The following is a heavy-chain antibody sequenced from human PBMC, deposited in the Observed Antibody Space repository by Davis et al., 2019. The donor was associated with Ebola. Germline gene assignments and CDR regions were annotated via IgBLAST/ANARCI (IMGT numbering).Heavy chain of an antibody. CDR3: ARGLTYYYDSSGYY. CDR1: GGSVGSDY. D-gene: IGHD3-22*01. V-gene: IGHV4-59*02. J-gene: IGHJ4*02. Sequence: MPSETLSLTCSVAGGSVGSDYWSWIRQSPGKGLEWIAFISNGGRTIYNPSLKSRVTISVDTSKNQFSLKVHSVTAADTAVYYCARGLTYYYDSSGYYWGQGTLVTVSS. CDR2: ISNGGRT.